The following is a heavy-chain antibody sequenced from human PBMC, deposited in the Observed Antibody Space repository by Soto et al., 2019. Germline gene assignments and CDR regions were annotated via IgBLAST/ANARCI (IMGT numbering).Heavy chain of an antibody. CDR3: ARDKIAGYSSSWYSSHY. CDR2: ISAYNGNT. CDR1: GYTFTNFG. V-gene: IGHV1-18*01. J-gene: IGHJ4*02. Sequence: ASVKVSCKASGYTFTNFGISWVRQAPGQGLEWMGWISAYNGNTNYAQNFQGRVTMTTDTSTSTAYMELSSLRSEDTAVYYCARDKIAGYSSSWYSSHYWGQGTLVTVSS. D-gene: IGHD6-13*01.